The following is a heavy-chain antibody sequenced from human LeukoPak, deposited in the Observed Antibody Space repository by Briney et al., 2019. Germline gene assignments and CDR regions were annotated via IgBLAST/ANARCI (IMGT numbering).Heavy chain of an antibody. CDR3: AGMYSSADNGIDY. D-gene: IGHD6-19*01. J-gene: IGHJ4*02. CDR2: INPSGGST. Sequence: GASVKVSCKASGYTFTGYYMHWVRQAPGQGLEWMGIINPSGGSTIYAQKFQGRVTMTRDTSTSTVYMELSSLRSEDTAVYYCAGMYSSADNGIDYWGQGTLVTVSS. CDR1: GYTFTGYY. V-gene: IGHV1-46*01.